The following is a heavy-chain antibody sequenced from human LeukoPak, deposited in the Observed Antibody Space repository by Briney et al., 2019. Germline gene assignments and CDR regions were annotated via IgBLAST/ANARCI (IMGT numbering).Heavy chain of an antibody. CDR3: AKSPGGDTQRATLIFDY. V-gene: IGHV3-23*01. Sequence: GGSLRLSCAASGFIFSSYAMSWVRQAPGKGLEWVSATSGSGGSTYYADSVKGRFTISRDKSKNTLYLQMNSLRAEDTAVYYCAKSPGGDTQRATLIFDYWGQGTLVTVSS. CDR2: TSGSGGST. CDR1: GFIFSSYA. J-gene: IGHJ4*02. D-gene: IGHD5-24*01.